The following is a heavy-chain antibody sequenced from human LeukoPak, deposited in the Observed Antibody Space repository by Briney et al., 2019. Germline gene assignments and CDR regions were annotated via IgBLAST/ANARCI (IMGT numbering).Heavy chain of an antibody. CDR1: GDSISSGDYY. D-gene: IGHD5-12*01. CDR2: ISSSGST. J-gene: IGHJ6*03. Sequence: SETLSLTCTVSGDSISSGDYYWSWIRQPAGKGLEWIGRISSSGSTNYNPSLKSRVTMSVDTSKNQFSLKLSSVTAADTAVYYCARGLRVATTAKDYYYYMDVWGKGTTVTISS. V-gene: IGHV4-61*02. CDR3: ARGLRVATTAKDYYYYMDV.